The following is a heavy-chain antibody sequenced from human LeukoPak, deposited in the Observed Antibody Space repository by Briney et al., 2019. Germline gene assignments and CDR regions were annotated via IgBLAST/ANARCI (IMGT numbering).Heavy chain of an antibody. CDR3: ARDFSPYYDSSGYYPDY. J-gene: IGHJ4*02. Sequence: GASVKVSCKASGYTFTNFGISWVRQAPGQGLEWMGWISAYNGNTNYAQKLQGRVTMTTDTSTSTAYMELRSLRSDDTAVYYCARDFSPYYDSSGYYPDYWGQGTLVTVSS. CDR2: ISAYNGNT. CDR1: GYTFTNFG. D-gene: IGHD3-22*01. V-gene: IGHV1-18*01.